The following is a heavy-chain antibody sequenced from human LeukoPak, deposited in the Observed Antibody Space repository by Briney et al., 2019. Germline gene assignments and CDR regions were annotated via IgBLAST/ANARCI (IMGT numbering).Heavy chain of an antibody. J-gene: IGHJ4*02. Sequence: HAGGSLRLSCAASGFIFSAYEMSWVRQAPGKGLEWVANIRQDGSEKFYADSLKGRFTISRDNAKNSLHLQLNSLRAEDTAVYYCARGYFDWSHLLDSWGQGTLVTVSS. CDR2: IRQDGSEK. D-gene: IGHD3-9*01. V-gene: IGHV3-7*04. CDR1: GFIFSAYE. CDR3: ARGYFDWSHLLDS.